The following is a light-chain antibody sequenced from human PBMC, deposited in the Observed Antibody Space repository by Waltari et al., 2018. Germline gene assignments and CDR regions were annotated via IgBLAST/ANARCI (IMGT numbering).Light chain of an antibody. V-gene: IGKV1-5*01. J-gene: IGKJ1*01. Sequence: DLQLTQSPSTLSASVGDRVTITCRPSQSISNWLAWYQQKTGKAPNLLIYDASSLERGVPSRCSGSGSGTEFTLTISSLQPDDFATYYCQQYNSYLGTFGQGTKVEIK. CDR1: QSISNW. CDR3: QQYNSYLGT. CDR2: DAS.